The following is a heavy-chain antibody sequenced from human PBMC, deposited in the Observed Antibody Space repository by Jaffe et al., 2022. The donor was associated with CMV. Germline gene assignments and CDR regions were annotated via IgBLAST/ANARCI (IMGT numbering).Heavy chain of an antibody. CDR3: AKWVGGKVEIPNYGMDV. CDR1: GFTFSSYA. V-gene: IGHV3-23*01. Sequence: EVQLLESGGGLVQPGGSLRLSCAASGFTFSSYAMSWVRQAPGKGLEWVSAISGSGGSTYYADSVKGRFTISRDNSKNTLYLQMNSLRAEDTAVYYCAKWVGGKVEIPNYGMDVWGQGTTVTVSS. CDR2: ISGSGGST. J-gene: IGHJ6*02. D-gene: IGHD1-26*01.